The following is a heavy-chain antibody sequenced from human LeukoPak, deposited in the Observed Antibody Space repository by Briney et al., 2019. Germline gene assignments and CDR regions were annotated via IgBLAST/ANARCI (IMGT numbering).Heavy chain of an antibody. V-gene: IGHV1-8*01. Sequence: ASVKVSCRASKYTFTSYDVNWVRQATGQGLEWMGWMNPNSGNTGYAQKFQGRVTMTRDTSISTAYMELSRLRSDDTAVYYCARDGSGSYDYWGQGTLVTVSS. J-gene: IGHJ4*02. CDR2: MNPNSGNT. CDR1: KYTFTSYD. CDR3: ARDGSGSYDY. D-gene: IGHD3-22*01.